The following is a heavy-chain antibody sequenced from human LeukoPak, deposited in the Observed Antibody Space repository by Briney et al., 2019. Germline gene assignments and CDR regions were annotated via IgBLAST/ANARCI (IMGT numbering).Heavy chain of an antibody. Sequence: ASVKVSCKASGSTFITYDINWVRQATGQGLEWMGWMTPNSSNTGYAQKFQGRVTITRNTSISTTYMELSSLRSEDTAVYYCASGYDSSGYDYWGQGTLVTVSS. CDR3: ASGYDSSGYDY. V-gene: IGHV1-8*03. D-gene: IGHD3-22*01. CDR1: GSTFITYD. CDR2: MTPNSSNT. J-gene: IGHJ4*02.